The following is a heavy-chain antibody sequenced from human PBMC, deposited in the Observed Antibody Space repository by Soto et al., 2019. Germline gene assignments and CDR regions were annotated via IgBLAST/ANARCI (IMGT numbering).Heavy chain of an antibody. V-gene: IGHV3-7*04. D-gene: IGHD3-10*01. CDR3: ERATGADKEDY. CDR1: GVMFSSYW. Sequence: GGSLRLSCSASGVMFSSYWMSRLRQAPGKGLEWVASMNEYGSERYYVDSVKGRFTISRDNAKNSLYLQMNSLRAEDTAVYYCERATGADKEDYWGQGTLVTVSS. J-gene: IGHJ4*02. CDR2: MNEYGSER.